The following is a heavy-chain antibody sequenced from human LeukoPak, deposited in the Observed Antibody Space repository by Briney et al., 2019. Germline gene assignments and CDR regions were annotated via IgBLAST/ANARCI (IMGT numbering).Heavy chain of an antibody. CDR3: ARGRITMVRGVIREYYFDY. CDR2: IYSGGST. J-gene: IGHJ4*02. Sequence: GGSLRLSCAASGFTVSSNYMSWVRQAPGKGLEWVSVIYSGGSTYYADSVRGRFTISRDNSKNTLYLQMNSLRAEDTAVYYCARGRITMVRGVIREYYFDYWGQGTLVTVSS. CDR1: GFTVSSNY. V-gene: IGHV3-53*01. D-gene: IGHD3-10*01.